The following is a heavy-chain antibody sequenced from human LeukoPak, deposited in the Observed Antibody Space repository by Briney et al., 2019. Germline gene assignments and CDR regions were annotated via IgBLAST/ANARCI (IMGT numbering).Heavy chain of an antibody. V-gene: IGHV4-59*06. J-gene: IGHJ6*02. CDR1: GGSISSYY. CDR2: IYYSGST. Sequence: SETLSLTCTVSGGSISSYYWSWIRQHPGKGLEWIGYIYYSGSTYYNPSLKSRVTISVDTSKNQFSLKLSSVTAADTAVYYCAASYSGYDYVRYYYGMDVWGQGTTVTVSS. D-gene: IGHD5-12*01. CDR3: AASYSGYDYVRYYYGMDV.